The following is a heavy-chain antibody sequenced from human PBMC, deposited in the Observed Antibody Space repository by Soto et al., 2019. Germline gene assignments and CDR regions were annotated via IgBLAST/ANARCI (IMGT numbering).Heavy chain of an antibody. V-gene: IGHV4-34*01. Sequence: QVQLQQWGAGLLKPSETLSLTCAVYGGSFSGYYWSWIRQPPGKGLEWIGEINHSGSTNYNPSLTSRVTISVDTSQNQFSLKLSSVTAADTAVYYCARAGSSWTYYYYYGMDVWGQGTTVTVSS. J-gene: IGHJ6*02. CDR1: GGSFSGYY. CDR3: ARAGSSWTYYYYYGMDV. CDR2: INHSGST. D-gene: IGHD6-13*01.